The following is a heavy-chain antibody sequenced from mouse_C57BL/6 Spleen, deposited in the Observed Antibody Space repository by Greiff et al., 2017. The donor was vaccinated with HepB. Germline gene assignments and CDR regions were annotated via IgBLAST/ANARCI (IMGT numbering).Heavy chain of an antibody. D-gene: IGHD2-4*01. CDR1: GYTFTSYG. J-gene: IGHJ2*01. CDR3: ASGDYDYADY. V-gene: IGHV1-81*01. CDR2: IYPRSGNT. Sequence: VHLVESGAELARPGASVKLSCKASGYTFTSYGISWVKQRTGQGLEWIGEIYPRSGNTYYNEKFKGKATLTADKSSSTAYMGLSSLTSEDSAVYFCASGDYDYADYWGQGTTLTVSS.